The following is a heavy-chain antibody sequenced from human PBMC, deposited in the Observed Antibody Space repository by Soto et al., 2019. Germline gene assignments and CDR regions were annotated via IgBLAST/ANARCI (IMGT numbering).Heavy chain of an antibody. CDR3: ARDTSSGWYARPHVFDI. CDR2: IYTSGST. CDR1: GGSISSYY. D-gene: IGHD6-19*01. J-gene: IGHJ3*02. Sequence: PSETLSLTCTVSGGSISSYYWSWIRQPAGKGLEWIGRIYTSGSTNYNPSLKSRVTMSVDTSKNQFSLKLSSVTAADTAVYYCARDTSSGWYARPHVFDIWGQGTMVTVSS. V-gene: IGHV4-4*07.